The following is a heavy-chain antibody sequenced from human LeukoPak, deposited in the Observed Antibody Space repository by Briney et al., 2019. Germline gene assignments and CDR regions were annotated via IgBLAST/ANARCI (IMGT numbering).Heavy chain of an antibody. J-gene: IGHJ4*02. CDR2: INAGNGNT. D-gene: IGHD3-10*01. V-gene: IGHV1-3*01. CDR3: ARGGLTYYYGSAPDY. CDR1: GYTFTSYG. Sequence: ASVKVSCKASGYTFTSYGISWVRQAPGQRLEWMGWINAGNGNTKYSQKFQGRVTITRDTSASTAYMELSSLRSEDTAVYYCARGGLTYYYGSAPDYWGQGTLVTVSS.